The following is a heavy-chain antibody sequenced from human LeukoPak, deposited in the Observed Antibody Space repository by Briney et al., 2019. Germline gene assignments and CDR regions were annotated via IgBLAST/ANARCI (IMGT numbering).Heavy chain of an antibody. CDR1: GFTFSSYA. Sequence: GGSLRLSCAASGFTFSSYAMGWVRQAPGKGLEWVSAISATGGSTFYADSVKGRFTISRDNSKNTLYLQMNSVRAEDTAVYYCAKGPLIGWYYFDSWGQGTLVIVSS. CDR2: ISATGGST. CDR3: AKGPLIGWYYFDS. J-gene: IGHJ4*02. D-gene: IGHD2-15*01. V-gene: IGHV3-23*01.